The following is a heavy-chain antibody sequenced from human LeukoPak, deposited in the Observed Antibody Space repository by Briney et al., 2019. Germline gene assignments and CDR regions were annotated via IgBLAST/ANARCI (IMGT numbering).Heavy chain of an antibody. CDR1: GVTFSNAW. D-gene: IGHD1-20*01. V-gene: IGHV3-15*01. CDR2: IKSKSDGGTT. Sequence: GGSLRLSCAASGVTFSNAWMSSVREAPGKGLEWVGRIKSKSDGGTTDYAAPVKGRFTISRDDSENTLYLQMNSLKAEDTAVYYCTTHNWNPDYWGQGTLVTVSS. CDR3: TTHNWNPDY. J-gene: IGHJ4*02.